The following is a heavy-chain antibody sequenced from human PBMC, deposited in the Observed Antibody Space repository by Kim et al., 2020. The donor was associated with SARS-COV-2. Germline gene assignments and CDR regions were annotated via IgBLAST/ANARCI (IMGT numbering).Heavy chain of an antibody. V-gene: IGHV1-69*13. CDR3: ARELDTAMDDYYYGMDV. J-gene: IGHJ6*01. D-gene: IGHD5-18*01. Sequence: SVKVSCKASGGSFSSYAISWVRQAPGQGLEWMGGIIPIFGTANYAQKFQGRVTITADESTSTAYMELSSLRSEDTAVYYCARELDTAMDDYYYGMDVWGQGTTVTVSS. CDR2: IIPIFGTA. CDR1: GGSFSSYA.